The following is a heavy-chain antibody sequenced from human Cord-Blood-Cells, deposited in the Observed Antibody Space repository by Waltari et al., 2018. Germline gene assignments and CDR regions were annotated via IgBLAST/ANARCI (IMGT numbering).Heavy chain of an antibody. Sequence: VQLVQSGAEVRKPGSSVQVSCKASGGTFRSYAISWVRQAPGEGFEWMGGITPIFGTANYEQNFQGRVTITADESTRTSYMALSSLRSEYTGVYYCAIVPAASSWFDPWGQGTLVTVSS. CDR3: AIVPAASSWFDP. CDR2: ITPIFGTA. V-gene: IGHV1-69*01. D-gene: IGHD2-2*01. J-gene: IGHJ5*02. CDR1: GGTFRSYA.